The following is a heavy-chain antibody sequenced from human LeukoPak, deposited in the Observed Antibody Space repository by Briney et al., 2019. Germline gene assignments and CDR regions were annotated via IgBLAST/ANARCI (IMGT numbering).Heavy chain of an antibody. Sequence: ASVKVSCKASGYTFTSYYMHWVRQAPGQGLGWMGIINPSGGSTSYAQKFQGRVTMTRDTSTSTVYMELSSLRSEDTAVYYCARDRSSSWSKYYYYGMDVWGQGTTVTVSS. CDR1: GYTFTSYY. CDR2: INPSGGST. V-gene: IGHV1-46*01. CDR3: ARDRSSSWSKYYYYGMDV. J-gene: IGHJ6*02. D-gene: IGHD6-13*01.